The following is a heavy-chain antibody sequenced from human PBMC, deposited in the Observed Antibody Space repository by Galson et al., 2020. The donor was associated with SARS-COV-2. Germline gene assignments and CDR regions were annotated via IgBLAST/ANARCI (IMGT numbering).Heavy chain of an antibody. CDR1: GFTFDDYA. CDR2: ISWNSNSI. J-gene: IGHJ4*02. Sequence: SLKISCAASGFTFDDYAMHWVRQAPGKGLEWISGISWNSNSIGYADSVKGRFTISRDNGKNSLYLQMNGLRAEDTALYYCVKDIGERYCVGGNCSIYWGQGTLVTVSS. CDR3: VKDIGERYCVGGNCSIY. V-gene: IGHV3-9*01. D-gene: IGHD2-15*01.